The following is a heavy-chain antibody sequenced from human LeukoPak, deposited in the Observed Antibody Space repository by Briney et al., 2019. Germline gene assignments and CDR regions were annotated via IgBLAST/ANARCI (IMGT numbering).Heavy chain of an antibody. J-gene: IGHJ4*02. CDR3: AKAFQSLAVAGYFDY. V-gene: IGHV3-23*01. CDR2: ISGSGTTT. CDR1: GFMFTDHA. D-gene: IGHD6-19*01. Sequence: GGSLRLSCAASGFMFTDHALSWVRQAPGKGLEWVSSISGSGTTTYYADSVKGRFTISRDNSKNTLYLQMNSLRAEDTAVYYCAKAFQSLAVAGYFDYWGQGTLVTVSS.